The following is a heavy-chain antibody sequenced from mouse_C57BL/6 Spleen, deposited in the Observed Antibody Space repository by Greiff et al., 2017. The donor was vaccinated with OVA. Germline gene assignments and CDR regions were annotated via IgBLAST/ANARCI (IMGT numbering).Heavy chain of an antibody. Sequence: VQLKESGGGLVKPGGSLKLSCAASGFTFSDYGMHWVRQAPEKGLEWVAYISSGSSTIYYADTVKGRFTISSDNAKNTLFLQMTSLRSEDTAMYYCARGLYDYGCAYWGQGTLVTVAA. V-gene: IGHV5-17*01. D-gene: IGHD2-4*01. CDR3: ARGLYDYGCAY. CDR1: GFTFSDYG. J-gene: IGHJ3*01. CDR2: ISSGSSTI.